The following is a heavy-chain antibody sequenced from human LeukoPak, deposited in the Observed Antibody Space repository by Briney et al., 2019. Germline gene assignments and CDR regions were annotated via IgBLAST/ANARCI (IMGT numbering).Heavy chain of an antibody. V-gene: IGHV3-30*02. CDR3: AKPHDSSGYGFDY. D-gene: IGHD3-22*01. CDR2: IWYDGSNK. J-gene: IGHJ4*02. Sequence: GGSLRLSCAASGFTPSSYGMHLVRQAPGKGLEWVAVIWYDGSNKYYADSVKGRFTISRDNSKNTLYLQMNSLRAEDTAVYYCAKPHDSSGYGFDYWGQGTLVTVSS. CDR1: GFTPSSYG.